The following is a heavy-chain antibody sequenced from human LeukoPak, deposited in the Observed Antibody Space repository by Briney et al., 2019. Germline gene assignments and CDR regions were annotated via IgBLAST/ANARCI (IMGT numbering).Heavy chain of an antibody. V-gene: IGHV4-39*01. CDR1: GGSISSSSYY. CDR2: IYSSGST. CDR3: ARRGGSGRSFDY. D-gene: IGHD3-10*01. Sequence: SETLSLTCTVSGGSISSSSYYWGWIRQPPGKGLEWIGSIYSSGSTYYNPSLKSRVTISVDTSKNQFSLNLSSVPASDTAVYYCARRGGSGRSFDYWGQGILVTVSA. J-gene: IGHJ4*02.